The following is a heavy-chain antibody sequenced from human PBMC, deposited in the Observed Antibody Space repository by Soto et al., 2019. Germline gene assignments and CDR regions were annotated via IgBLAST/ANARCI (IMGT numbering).Heavy chain of an antibody. CDR3: EVVAGEAGFDY. CDR1: GFTFSNAW. D-gene: IGHD2-15*01. CDR2: IKSKTDGGTT. V-gene: IGHV3-15*01. J-gene: IGHJ4*02. Sequence: EVQLVESGGGLVKPGGSLRLSCAASGFTFSNAWMSWVRQAPGKGLEWVGRIKSKTDGGTTDYAAPVKGRFTISRDDSKNTLYLQMNSLKTEDTAVYYCEVVAGEAGFDYWGQGTLVTVSS.